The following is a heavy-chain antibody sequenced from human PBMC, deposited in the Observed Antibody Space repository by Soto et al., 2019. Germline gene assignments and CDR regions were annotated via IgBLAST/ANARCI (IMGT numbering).Heavy chain of an antibody. Sequence: SETLSLTCAVYGGSFSGYYRSWIRQPPGKGLEWIGEINHSGRTNYNPSLKSRVTISVETSKNHFSLKLSSVTAADTAVYYCARGPPYSGSFYFDYWGQGTLVTVSS. CDR1: GGSFSGYY. J-gene: IGHJ4*02. CDR3: ARGPPYSGSFYFDY. D-gene: IGHD1-26*01. V-gene: IGHV4-34*01. CDR2: INHSGRT.